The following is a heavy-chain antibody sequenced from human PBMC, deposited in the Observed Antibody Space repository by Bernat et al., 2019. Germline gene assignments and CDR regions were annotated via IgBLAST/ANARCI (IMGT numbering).Heavy chain of an antibody. J-gene: IGHJ6*03. Sequence: EVQLVESGGGLVQPGRSLRLSCTASGFTFGDYAMSWVRQAPGKGLEWVGCIRSKAYGGTTEYAASVKGRFTISRDDSKSIAYVQMNSLKTEDTAVYYCTSDLITMFGVAPYYYYYMDVWGKGTTVTVSS. CDR3: TSDLITMFGVAPYYYYYMDV. CDR2: IRSKAYGGTT. D-gene: IGHD3-3*01. CDR1: GFTFGDYA. V-gene: IGHV3-49*04.